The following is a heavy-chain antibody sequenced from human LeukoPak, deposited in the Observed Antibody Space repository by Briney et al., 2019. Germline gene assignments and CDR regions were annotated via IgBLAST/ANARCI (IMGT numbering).Heavy chain of an antibody. D-gene: IGHD6-6*01. J-gene: IGHJ6*03. CDR2: INWDGGST. V-gene: IGHV3-43D*03. CDR1: GFTFDDYA. CDR3: AKDANPYSSSYYNPGGSYYYYYMDV. Sequence: GSLRLSCAASGFTFDDYAMHWVRQAPGKGLEWVSLINWDGGSTYYADSVKGRFTMSRDNSKNSLYLQMNSLRAEDTALYYCAKDANPYSSSYYNPGGSYYYYYMDVWGKGTTVTVSS.